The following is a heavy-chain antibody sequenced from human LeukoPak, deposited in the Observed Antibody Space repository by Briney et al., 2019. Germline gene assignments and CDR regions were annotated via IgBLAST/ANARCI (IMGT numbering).Heavy chain of an antibody. Sequence: SETLSLTCAVYGGSFSGYYWNWIHQPPGKGLEWIGEINHSGSTNYNPSLKNRVTISVDTSKNQFSLKLSSVTAADTAVYYCARLRYRYGSAVEYWGQGSLVTVSS. CDR1: GGSFSGYY. J-gene: IGHJ4*02. CDR3: ARLRYRYGSAVEY. V-gene: IGHV4-34*01. D-gene: IGHD5-18*01. CDR2: INHSGST.